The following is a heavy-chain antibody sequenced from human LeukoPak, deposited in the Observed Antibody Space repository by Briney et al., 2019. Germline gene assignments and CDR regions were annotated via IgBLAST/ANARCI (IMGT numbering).Heavy chain of an antibody. CDR2: IYYSVTT. V-gene: IGHV4-30-4*01. D-gene: IGHD3-22*01. J-gene: IGHJ4*02. Sequence: SQTLSLTCSVSGGSINTGSYYWSWIRQSPGKGLAWLGNIYYSVTTDYNPSINTRVSIALHTSNNQLSLRLSSVTASHTAILYCARSNNHYHPSGYPTGLDYWGQGTLVTVSS. CDR3: ARSNNHYHPSGYPTGLDY. CDR1: GGSINTGSYY.